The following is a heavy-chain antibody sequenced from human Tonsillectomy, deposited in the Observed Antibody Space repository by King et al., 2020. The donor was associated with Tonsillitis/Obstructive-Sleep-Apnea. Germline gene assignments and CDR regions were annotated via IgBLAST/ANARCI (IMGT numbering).Heavy chain of an antibody. CDR1: GFTFGDYA. J-gene: IGHJ4*02. CDR2: IRSKAYGGTT. Sequence: VQLVESGGGLVQPGRSLRLSCTASGFTFGDYAMSWVRQAPGKGLEWVGFIRSKAYGGTTEYAASVKGRFTISRDDSNSIAYLQMNSLKTEDTAVYYCTRDGELGYCSGGSCYTGIWGQGTLVTVSS. D-gene: IGHD2-15*01. V-gene: IGHV3-49*04. CDR3: TRDGELGYCSGGSCYTGI.